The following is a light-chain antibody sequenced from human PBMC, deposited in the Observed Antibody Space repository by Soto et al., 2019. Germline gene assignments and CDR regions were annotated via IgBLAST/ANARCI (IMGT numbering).Light chain of an antibody. J-gene: IGKJ4*01. Sequence: EIVLTQSPGTLSLSPGERATLSCRASQSVSSSYLAWYQNKPGQAPRLLIYGASSRATGIPDRFSGSGSGTDFTLTISRLEPEDFAVYYCQQYGTSPLTFGGGTKLEI. CDR1: QSVSSSY. CDR2: GAS. CDR3: QQYGTSPLT. V-gene: IGKV3-20*01.